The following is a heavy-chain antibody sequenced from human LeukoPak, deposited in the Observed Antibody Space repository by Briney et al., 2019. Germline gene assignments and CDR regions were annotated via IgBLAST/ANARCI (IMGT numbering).Heavy chain of an antibody. CDR3: VKDLGDDYENAFDF. CDR1: GFTFSSYA. CDR2: ISSSGSTI. Sequence: PGGSLRLSCAASGFTFSSYAMHWVRQAPGKGLEWVSYISSSGSTIYYADSVKGRFTISRDNSKNTVYLQMNSLRAEDTAPYYCVKDLGDDYENAFDFWGQGTLVTVSS. V-gene: IGHV3-48*01. J-gene: IGHJ3*01. D-gene: IGHD4-17*01.